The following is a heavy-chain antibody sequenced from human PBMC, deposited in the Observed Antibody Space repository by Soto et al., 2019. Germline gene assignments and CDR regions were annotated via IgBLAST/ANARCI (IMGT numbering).Heavy chain of an antibody. CDR3: AKDTYFDY. V-gene: IGHV3-9*01. CDR1: GFTFDDYA. CDR2: ISWNSGSI. J-gene: IGHJ4*02. Sequence: EVQLVESGGGLVQPGRSLRLSCAASGFTFDDYAMHWVRQAPGKGLEWVSGISWNSGSIGYADSVKGRFTISRDNAKNSLYLQMNSLRAEDTALYYCAKDTYFDYWGQGTLVTVSS.